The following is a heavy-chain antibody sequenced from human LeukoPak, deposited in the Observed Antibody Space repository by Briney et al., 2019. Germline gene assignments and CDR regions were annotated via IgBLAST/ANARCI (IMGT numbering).Heavy chain of an antibody. CDR1: GYTFSSFG. J-gene: IGHJ4*02. Sequence: ASVKVSCKASGYTFSSFGITWVRQAPGQSLEWMGWTSVYNGNTNYAQKLQGRVTMTKDTSTSTAYMELRSLRSDDTAVYYCARVEVDTAMVIPELVDHWGQGTLVTVSS. V-gene: IGHV1-18*01. CDR3: ARVEVDTAMVIPELVDH. D-gene: IGHD5-18*01. CDR2: TSVYNGNT.